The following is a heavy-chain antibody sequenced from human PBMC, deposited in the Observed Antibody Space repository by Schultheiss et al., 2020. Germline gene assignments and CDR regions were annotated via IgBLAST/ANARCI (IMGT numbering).Heavy chain of an antibody. V-gene: IGHV3-23*01. D-gene: IGHD4-17*01. J-gene: IGHJ4*02. CDR2: IKSKTDGGST. CDR1: GFTFSSYW. Sequence: GGSLRLSCAASGFTFSSYWMSWVRQAPGKGLEWVGRIKSKTDGGSTYYADSVKGRFTISGDNSKNTLYLQMNSLRAEDTAVYYCAKDYGDYGRVYGYFDYWGQGTLVTVSS. CDR3: AKDYGDYGRVYGYFDY.